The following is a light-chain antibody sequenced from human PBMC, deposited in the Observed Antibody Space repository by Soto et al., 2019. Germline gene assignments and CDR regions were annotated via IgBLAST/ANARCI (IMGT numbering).Light chain of an antibody. CDR2: GAS. Sequence: EIVMTQSPATLSVSPGERATLSCRASQSVSRNLAWYQQKPGQAPRLLIYGASTRATGIPARFSGSGSGTEFTLTISSLQSEDFAFYYCQQYNNWPRTFGQGTKVDIK. J-gene: IGKJ1*01. CDR1: QSVSRN. CDR3: QQYNNWPRT. V-gene: IGKV3-15*01.